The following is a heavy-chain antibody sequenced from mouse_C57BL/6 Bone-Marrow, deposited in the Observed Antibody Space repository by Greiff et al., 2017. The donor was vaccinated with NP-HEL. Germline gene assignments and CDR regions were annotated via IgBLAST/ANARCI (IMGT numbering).Heavy chain of an antibody. Sequence: QVQLQQPGAELVRPGSSVKLSCKASGYTFTSYWMHWVKQRPIQGLEWIGNIDPSDSETHYNQKFKDKATLTVDKSSGTAYMQLSSLTSEDSAVYYCARDWDGRVWYFDVWGTGTTVTVSS. D-gene: IGHD4-1*01. CDR2: IDPSDSET. CDR1: GYTFTSYW. CDR3: ARDWDGRVWYFDV. J-gene: IGHJ1*03. V-gene: IGHV1-52*01.